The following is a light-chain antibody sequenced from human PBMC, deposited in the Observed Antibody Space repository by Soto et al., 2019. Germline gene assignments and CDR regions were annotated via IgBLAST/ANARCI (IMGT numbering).Light chain of an antibody. CDR2: SSS. J-gene: IGKJ4*02. Sequence: DIGMTQSPSSLSASAGDKVTITCRASQNIGDYLSWYQQRPGKAPKLLIYSSSILHSAASSRFSGGGSGTDFTLTISGLQPDDFATYYCRQTFSTQISFGGGTTVDIK. V-gene: IGKV1-39*01. CDR3: RQTFSTQIS. CDR1: QNIGDY.